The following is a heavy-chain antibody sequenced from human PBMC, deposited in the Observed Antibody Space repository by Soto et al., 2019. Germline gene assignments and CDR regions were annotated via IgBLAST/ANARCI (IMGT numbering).Heavy chain of an antibody. CDR3: ARAPYFGSGTYYYYALDV. J-gene: IGHJ6*02. CDR2: ISSSAGTI. Sequence: QVQLVESGGGLVKPGGSLRLSCAASGLTFSDHYMTWIRQAPGKGLEGISYISSSAGTIYYADSVKGRFTISRDNAKNSLYLQMTNLRAEDTAVYYCARAPYFGSGTYYYYALDVWGQGTTVTVSS. CDR1: GLTFSDHY. V-gene: IGHV3-11*01. D-gene: IGHD3-10*01.